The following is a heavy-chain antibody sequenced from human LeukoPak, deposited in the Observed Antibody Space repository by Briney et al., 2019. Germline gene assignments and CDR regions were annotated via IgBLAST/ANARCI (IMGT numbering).Heavy chain of an antibody. CDR1: GFTFSSYS. CDR2: ISSSSSYI. D-gene: IGHD3-22*01. CDR3: ARDRGEYYYDSSGYPWYFDL. Sequence: PGGSLRLSCAASGFTFSSYSMNWVRQAPGKGLEWVSSISSSSSYIYYADSVKGRFTISRDNAKNSLYLQMNSLRAEDTAVYYCARDRGEYYYDSSGYPWYFDLWGRGTLVTVSS. V-gene: IGHV3-21*01. J-gene: IGHJ2*01.